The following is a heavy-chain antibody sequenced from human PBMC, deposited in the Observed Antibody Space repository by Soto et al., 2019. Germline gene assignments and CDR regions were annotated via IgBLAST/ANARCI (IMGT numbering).Heavy chain of an antibody. J-gene: IGHJ1*01. CDR1: GYTFTSYG. D-gene: IGHD3-22*01. CDR2: ISHSDHVI. V-gene: IGHV3-11*01. Sequence: SCKASGYTFTSYGVSWIRQAPGKGLEWISYISHSDHVIKYADSVKGRFTISRDNTKKSLYLQMNSLSADDTAMYFCARFGHYYDNDNYWGVLDHWGQGTLVTVSS. CDR3: ARFGHYYDNDNYWGVLDH.